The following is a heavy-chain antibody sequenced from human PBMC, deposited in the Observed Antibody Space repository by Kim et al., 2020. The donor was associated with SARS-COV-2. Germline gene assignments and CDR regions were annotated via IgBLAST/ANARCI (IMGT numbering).Heavy chain of an antibody. V-gene: IGHV3-73*01. Sequence: GGSLRLSCAASGFTFSASAMHWVRQASGKGLEWVGRIRSKPNNYATSYAASVTGRFTIYRDDSTNTVYLQMDSLKTDDTAVYFCSRHSGKHGDRGFDNWGQGTRVTVSS. CDR1: GFTFSASA. CDR2: IRSKPNNYAT. CDR3: SRHSGKHGDRGFDN. D-gene: IGHD4-17*01. J-gene: IGHJ4*02.